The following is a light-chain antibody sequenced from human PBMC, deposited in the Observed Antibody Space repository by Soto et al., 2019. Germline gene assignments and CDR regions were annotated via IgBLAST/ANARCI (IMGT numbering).Light chain of an antibody. Sequence: EIGLTQSAGTLSLSAGGGATLSWWASQSVSSNLAWYQQKPVQPPRLLMYGVYTRAPGTPARFSGSGSGTEFTLTISSLQSEDSAVYYCQQYDKWPPRTFGQGTQVDIK. CDR3: QQYDKWPPRT. J-gene: IGKJ1*01. V-gene: IGKV3D-15*01. CDR2: GVY. CDR1: QSVSSN.